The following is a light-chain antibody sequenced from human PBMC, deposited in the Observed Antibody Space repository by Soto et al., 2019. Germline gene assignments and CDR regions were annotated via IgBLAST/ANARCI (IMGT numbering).Light chain of an antibody. Sequence: DIQMTQSPSFLSASVGDRVTIACRASNISSVWVAWDHQNPGKARNLLIHDASSLESALPSRFSGSGPGTEFPLAIRSLHPDHFATYYCQQCNNYPRRLGQGTKVDTK. V-gene: IGKV1-5*01. CDR3: QQCNNYPRR. CDR2: DAS. J-gene: IGKJ1*01. CDR1: NISSVW.